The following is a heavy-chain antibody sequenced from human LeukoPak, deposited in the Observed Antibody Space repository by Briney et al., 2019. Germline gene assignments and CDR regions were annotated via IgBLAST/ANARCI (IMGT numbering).Heavy chain of an antibody. J-gene: IGHJ6*02. D-gene: IGHD2-2*01. Sequence: AGGSLRLSCAASGFTFSSYAMHWVRQAPGKGLEWVAVISYDGSNKYYADSVKGRFTISRDNSKNTLYLQMNSLRAEDTAVYYCARDRFVVVPAEGYYYGMDVWGQGTTVTVSS. V-gene: IGHV3-30-3*01. CDR1: GFTFSSYA. CDR3: ARDRFVVVPAEGYYYGMDV. CDR2: ISYDGSNK.